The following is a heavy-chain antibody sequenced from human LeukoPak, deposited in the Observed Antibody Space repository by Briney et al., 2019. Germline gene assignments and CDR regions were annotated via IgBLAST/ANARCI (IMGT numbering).Heavy chain of an antibody. CDR1: GFTFSSYG. CDR3: ANTYGDYADYFDY. CDR2: IRYDGSNK. V-gene: IGHV3-30*02. J-gene: IGHJ4*02. Sequence: PGGSLRLSCAASGFTFSSYGMHWVRQAPGKGLEWVAFIRYDGSNKYYADSVKGRFTISRDNSKNTLYLQMNSLRAEDTAVYYCANTYGDYADYFDYWGQGTLVTVSS. D-gene: IGHD4-17*01.